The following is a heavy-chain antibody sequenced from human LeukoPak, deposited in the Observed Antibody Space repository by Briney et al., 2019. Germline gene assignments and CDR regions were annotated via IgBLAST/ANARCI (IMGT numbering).Heavy chain of an antibody. D-gene: IGHD6-6*01. Sequence: SETLSLTCAVYGGSFSGYYWSWIRQPPGKGLEWIGEINHSGSTNYNPSLKSRVTISVDTSKNQFSLKLSSVTAADTAVYYCARGSGIAARPFGYWGQGTLVTVSS. V-gene: IGHV4-34*01. CDR1: GGSFSGYY. CDR3: ARGSGIAARPFGY. J-gene: IGHJ4*02. CDR2: INHSGST.